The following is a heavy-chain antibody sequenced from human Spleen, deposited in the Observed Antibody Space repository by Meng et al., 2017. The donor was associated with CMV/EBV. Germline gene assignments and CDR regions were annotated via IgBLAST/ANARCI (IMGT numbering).Heavy chain of an antibody. J-gene: IGHJ4*02. CDR2: INPNSGDT. V-gene: IGHV1-2*02. CDR1: GYIFTDYY. Sequence: ASVKVSCKASGYIFTDYYMHWVRQAPGQGLEWVGWINPNSGDTNYAQKLQGRVTMTTDTSTSTAYMELSNLSSEDTAVYYCARGAEYTSSFDYWGQGTLVTVSS. D-gene: IGHD6-6*01. CDR3: ARGAEYTSSFDY.